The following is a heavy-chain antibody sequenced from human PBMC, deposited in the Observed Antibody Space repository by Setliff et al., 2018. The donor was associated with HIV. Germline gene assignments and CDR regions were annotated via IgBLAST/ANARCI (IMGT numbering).Heavy chain of an antibody. CDR2: INYSGGT. D-gene: IGHD2-2*02. CDR3: AREPAAIQGAYFYYYLDV. V-gene: IGHV4-34*01. J-gene: IGHJ6*03. Sequence: SETLSLTCAVYGGSFSGYYWSWIRQPPGKGLEWIGEINYSGGTNYNPSLKSRVTISVDTSKSQFSLELSSVTAADTAVYYCAREPAAIQGAYFYYYLDVWGKGTAVTVSS. CDR1: GGSFSGYY.